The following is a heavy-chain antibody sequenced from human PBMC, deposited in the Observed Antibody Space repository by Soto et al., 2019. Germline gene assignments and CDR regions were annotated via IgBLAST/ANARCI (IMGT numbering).Heavy chain of an antibody. J-gene: IGHJ2*01. Sequence: WTWIRQPPGKGLEWIGYIFDSGTTNYNPSLKSRVTISVDTSKKQFSLKLNSVTAADTAVSYCARDREAVAGHWYFDLWGRGTLVTVSS. V-gene: IGHV4-30-2*01. D-gene: IGHD6-19*01. CDR3: ARDREAVAGHWYFDL. CDR2: IFDSGTT.